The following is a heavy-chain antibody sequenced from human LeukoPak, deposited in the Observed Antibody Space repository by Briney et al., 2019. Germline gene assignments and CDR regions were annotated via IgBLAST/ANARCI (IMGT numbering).Heavy chain of an antibody. V-gene: IGHV3-23*01. J-gene: IGHJ4*02. Sequence: TGGSLRLSCAASGFTFTNYALSWVRQAPGKGLEWVSAISGSGAGIYYADSVKGRFTISRDNSKNTVYLQMSSLRVEDTAVYYCAKRNDILTGYYGPFDYWGQGTLVTVSS. CDR1: GFTFTNYA. D-gene: IGHD3-9*01. CDR2: ISGSGAGI. CDR3: AKRNDILTGYYGPFDY.